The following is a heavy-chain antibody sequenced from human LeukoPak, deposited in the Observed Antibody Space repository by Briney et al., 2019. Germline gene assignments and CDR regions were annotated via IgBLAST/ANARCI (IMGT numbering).Heavy chain of an antibody. J-gene: IGHJ3*02. CDR1: GGSISSYY. D-gene: IGHD2-2*02. V-gene: IGHV4-59*01. Sequence: SETLSLTCTVSGGSISSYYWSWIRQPPGKGLEWIGYIYYSGSTNYNPSLKSQVTISVDTSKNQFSLKLSSVTAADTAVYYCARERREGYCGSTSCYRGNAFDIWGQGTMVTVSS. CDR3: ARERREGYCGSTSCYRGNAFDI. CDR2: IYYSGST.